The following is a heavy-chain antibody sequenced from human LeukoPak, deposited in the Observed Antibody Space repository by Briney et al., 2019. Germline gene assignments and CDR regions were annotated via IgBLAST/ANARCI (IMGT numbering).Heavy chain of an antibody. CDR1: GGTFSSYA. D-gene: IGHD6-19*01. CDR3: ARVEGGWQWLVSRHWFDP. Sequence: GASVKVSCKAPGGTFSSYAISWVRQAPGQGLEWMGWINPNSGGTNYAQKFQGRVTMTRDTSISTAYMELSRLRSDDTAVYYCARVEGGWQWLVSRHWFDPWGQGTLVTVSS. J-gene: IGHJ5*02. V-gene: IGHV1-2*02. CDR2: INPNSGGT.